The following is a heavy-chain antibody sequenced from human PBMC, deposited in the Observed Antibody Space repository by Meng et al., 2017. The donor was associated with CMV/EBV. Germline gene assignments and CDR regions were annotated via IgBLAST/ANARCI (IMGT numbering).Heavy chain of an antibody. V-gene: IGHV3-9*01. J-gene: IGHJ3*02. CDR2: ISWNSGSI. Sequence: SCAASGFTFDDYAMHWVRQAPGKVLEWVSGISWNSGSIDYADSVKGRFTISRDNAKNSLYLQMNSLRAEDTALYYCAKDMGSYYDFWSGYFSAFDIWGQGTMVTVSS. CDR1: GFTFDDYA. D-gene: IGHD3-3*01. CDR3: AKDMGSYYDFWSGYFSAFDI.